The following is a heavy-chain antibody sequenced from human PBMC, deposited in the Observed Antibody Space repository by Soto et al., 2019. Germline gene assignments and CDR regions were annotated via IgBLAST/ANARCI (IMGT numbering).Heavy chain of an antibody. V-gene: IGHV4-39*01. CDR2: IYYSVST. CDR3: ARNTVTTTPGYFDL. Sequence: QLQLQESGPGLVKPSETLSLTCTVSGGSISSSSYYWGWIRQPPGKGMEWIGSIYYSVSTYYNPSLKSRVTISVDTSKNQVSLNLSSVTAADTAVYYCARNTVTTTPGYFDLWGRGTLVTVSS. CDR1: GGSISSSSYY. J-gene: IGHJ2*01. D-gene: IGHD4-4*01.